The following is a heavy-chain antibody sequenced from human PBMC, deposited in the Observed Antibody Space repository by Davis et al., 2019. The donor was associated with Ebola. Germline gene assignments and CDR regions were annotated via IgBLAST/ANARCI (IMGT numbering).Heavy chain of an antibody. CDR2: IDGSGDGT. J-gene: IGHJ4*02. D-gene: IGHD2-21*01. CDR3: AKVNWPVVGIGVTG. CDR1: GFIFSRYD. Sequence: PGGSLRLSCAASGFIFSRYDINWVRQAPGKGLEWVSGIDGSGDGTYYADSVKGQFTISRDNSKNTLYLQMNSLRAEDTAVYYCAKVNWPVVGIGVTGWGQGTLVTVSS. V-gene: IGHV3-23*01.